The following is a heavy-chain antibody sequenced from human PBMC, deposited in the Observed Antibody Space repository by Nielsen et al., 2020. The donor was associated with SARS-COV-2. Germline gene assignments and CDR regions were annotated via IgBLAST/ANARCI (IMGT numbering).Heavy chain of an antibody. J-gene: IGHJ4*02. V-gene: IGHV3-52*01. CDR3: ASPPRGAILY. D-gene: IGHD3-9*01. Sequence: GESLKISCAASGFTFSSSWMHWVCQAPEKGLEWVADIKCDGSEKYYVDSVKGRLTISRDNAKNSLYLQVNSLRAEDMTVYYCASPPRGAILYWGQGTLVTVSS. CDR2: IKCDGSEK. CDR1: GFTFSSSW.